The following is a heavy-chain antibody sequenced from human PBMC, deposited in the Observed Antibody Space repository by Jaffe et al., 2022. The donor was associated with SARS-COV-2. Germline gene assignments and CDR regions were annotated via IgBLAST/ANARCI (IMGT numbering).Heavy chain of an antibody. Sequence: QVQLVQSGAEVKKPGASVKVSCKASGYTFTGYYMHWVRQAPGQGLEWMGWINPNSGGTNYAQKFQGWVTMTRDTSISTAYMELSRLRSDDTAVYYCARTDSSSWYRGDAFDIWGQGTMVTVSS. J-gene: IGHJ3*02. CDR3: ARTDSSSWYRGDAFDI. D-gene: IGHD6-13*01. CDR2: INPNSGGT. V-gene: IGHV1-2*04. CDR1: GYTFTGYY.